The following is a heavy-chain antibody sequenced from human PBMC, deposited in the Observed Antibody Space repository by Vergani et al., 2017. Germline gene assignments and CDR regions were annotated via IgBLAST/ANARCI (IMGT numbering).Heavy chain of an antibody. CDR3: SKGGSYSYYYYYMDV. J-gene: IGHJ6*03. Sequence: EVQLLESGGGLVQPGGSLRLSCAASGFTFSSYAMSWVRQAPGKGLEWVSAISGSGGSTYYADSVKGRFTISRDNSKNTLYLQMNSLRAEDTAVYYCSKGGSYSYYYYYMDVWGKGTTVTVSS. CDR2: ISGSGGST. CDR1: GFTFSSYA. V-gene: IGHV3-23*01. D-gene: IGHD1-26*01.